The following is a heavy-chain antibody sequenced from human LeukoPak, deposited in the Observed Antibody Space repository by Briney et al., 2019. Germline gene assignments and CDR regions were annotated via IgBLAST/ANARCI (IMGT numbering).Heavy chain of an antibody. D-gene: IGHD3-10*01. J-gene: IGHJ6*02. CDR1: GGTFSSYA. CDR3: AEGVWFGQPYSYYGMDV. Sequence: SVKVSCKASGGTFSSYAISWVRQAPGQGLEWMGGIIPIFGTGNYAQKFQARVTITADESTSTAYMELSSLRSEDTAVYYWAEGVWFGQPYSYYGMDVWGQGTTVTVSS. V-gene: IGHV1-69*13. CDR2: IIPIFGTG.